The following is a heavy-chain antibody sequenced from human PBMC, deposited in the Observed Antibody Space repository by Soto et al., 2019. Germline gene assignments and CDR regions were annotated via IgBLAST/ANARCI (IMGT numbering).Heavy chain of an antibody. CDR1: GGSFSGYY. CDR2: INHSGST. CDR3: ARVPGPVKVVRVNWFDP. D-gene: IGHD3-22*01. V-gene: IGHV4-34*01. J-gene: IGHJ5*02. Sequence: SETLSLTCAVYGGSFSGYYWSWIRQPPGKGLEWIGEINHSGSTNYNPSLKSRVTISVDTSKNQFSLKLSSVTAADTAVYYCARVPGPVKVVRVNWFDPWGQGTLVTVSS.